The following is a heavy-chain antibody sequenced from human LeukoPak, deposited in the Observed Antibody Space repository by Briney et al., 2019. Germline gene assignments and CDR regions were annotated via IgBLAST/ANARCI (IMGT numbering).Heavy chain of an antibody. J-gene: IGHJ6*03. Sequence: SETLSLTCAVYGGSFSGYYWSWIRQPPGKGLEWIGEINHSGSTNYNPSLKSRVTISVDTSKNQFSLKLSSVTAADTAVYYCARVAAYSSSRDYYYYMDVWGKGTTVTVSS. CDR1: GGSFSGYY. CDR2: INHSGST. CDR3: ARVAAYSSSRDYYYYMDV. D-gene: IGHD6-13*01. V-gene: IGHV4-34*01.